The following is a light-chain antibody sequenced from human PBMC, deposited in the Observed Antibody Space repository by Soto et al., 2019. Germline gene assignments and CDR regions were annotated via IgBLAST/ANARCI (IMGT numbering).Light chain of an antibody. V-gene: IGKV3-15*01. CDR3: QQYATSPWT. Sequence: KVMTQSPATLSVSPGERATLSCRASQSVSSNLAWYQQKPGQAPRLLIYGASTRATGVPARFSGSGSGTEFTLTISSLQSEDFAVYYCQQYATSPWTFGQGTKVEIK. CDR1: QSVSSN. J-gene: IGKJ1*01. CDR2: GAS.